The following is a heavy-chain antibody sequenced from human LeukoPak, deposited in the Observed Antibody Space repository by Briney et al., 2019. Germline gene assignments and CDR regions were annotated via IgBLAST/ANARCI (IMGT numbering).Heavy chain of an antibody. D-gene: IGHD5-12*01. V-gene: IGHV5-51*01. J-gene: IGHJ4*02. CDR2: IYPGDSDT. CDR1: GYSFTSYW. Sequence: HGESRKIPCKGSGYSFTSYWIGGVRQMPGKGREWVGIIYPGDSDTRYSPSFQGQVTISADKSISTAYLQWSRLKASDTAMYYCARPLLGSSLGGYGYWGQGTLVSVSS. CDR3: ARPLLGSSLGGYGY.